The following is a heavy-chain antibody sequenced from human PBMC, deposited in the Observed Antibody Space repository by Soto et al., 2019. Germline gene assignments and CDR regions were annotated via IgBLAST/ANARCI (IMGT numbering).Heavy chain of an antibody. Sequence: QVQLVESGGGVVQPGRSLRLSCAASGFTFSSYGMHWVRQAPGKGLEWVAVIWYDGSKKYYADSVKGRFTISRDNSKNTLYLQMNSLRAEDTAVYYCARDEGYCDYWGQGTLVTVSS. J-gene: IGHJ4*02. CDR3: ARDEGYCDY. V-gene: IGHV3-33*01. CDR1: GFTFSSYG. CDR2: IWYDGSKK.